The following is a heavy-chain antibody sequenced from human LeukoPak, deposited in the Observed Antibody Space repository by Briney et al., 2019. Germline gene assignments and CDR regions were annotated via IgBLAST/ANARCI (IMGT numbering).Heavy chain of an antibody. CDR3: ARRVSGGYGSSFYFDY. V-gene: IGHV4-4*07. CDR2: IYASGST. J-gene: IGHJ4*02. CDR1: GGSISSYY. D-gene: IGHD5-12*01. Sequence: SETLSLTCTVSGGSISSYYWSWIRQPAGKGLEWIGRIYASGSTNYNPSLKSRVTMSVDSSKNQFSLKLSSVTAADTAVYYCARRVSGGYGSSFYFDYWGQGTLVTVSS.